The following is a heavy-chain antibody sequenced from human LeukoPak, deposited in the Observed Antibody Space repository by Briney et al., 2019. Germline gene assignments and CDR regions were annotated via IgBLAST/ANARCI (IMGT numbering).Heavy chain of an antibody. V-gene: IGHV3-7*01. CDR1: GFTFSQYW. D-gene: IGHD3-10*01. J-gene: IGHJ6*03. CDR2: IKHDGSEKQDGSEK. Sequence: GGSLRLSCAASGFTFSQYWMSWVRPAPGKGLEWVANIKHDGSEKQDGSEKNYVDSVKGRFTISRDNAKNSLYLQMNSLRAEDTAVHYCARSGRGVDSFYFYMEVWGKGTTVTVSS. CDR3: ARSGRGVDSFYFYMEV.